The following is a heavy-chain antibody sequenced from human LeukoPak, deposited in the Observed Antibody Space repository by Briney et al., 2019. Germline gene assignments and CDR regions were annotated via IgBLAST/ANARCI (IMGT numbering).Heavy chain of an antibody. J-gene: IGHJ4*02. CDR2: IKSKTDGGTT. CDR3: TTDRRWEPPSFDY. CDR1: GFTFSNAW. D-gene: IGHD1-26*01. V-gene: IGHV3-15*01. Sequence: GGSLRLSCAASGFTFSNAWVSWVRQAPGKGLEWVGRIKSKTDGGTTDYAAPVTGRFTISRDDSKNTLYLQMNSLKTEDTAVYYCTTDRRWEPPSFDYWGQGTLVTVSS.